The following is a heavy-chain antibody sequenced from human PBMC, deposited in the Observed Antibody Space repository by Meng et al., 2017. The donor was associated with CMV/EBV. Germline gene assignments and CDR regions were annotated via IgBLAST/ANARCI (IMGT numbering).Heavy chain of an antibody. V-gene: IGHV3-23*03. CDR3: AKNPGYYSSSWYGGYFDY. D-gene: IGHD6-13*01. J-gene: IGHJ4*02. CDR2: IYSCGSST. CDR1: GFTFSSYA. Sequence: GGSLRLSCAASGFTFSSYAMSWVRQAPGKGLEWVSVIYSCGSSTYYADSVKGRFTIYRDNSKDTLYLKLNSLGAEDTAVYYCAKNPGYYSSSWYGGYFDYWGQGTLVTVSS.